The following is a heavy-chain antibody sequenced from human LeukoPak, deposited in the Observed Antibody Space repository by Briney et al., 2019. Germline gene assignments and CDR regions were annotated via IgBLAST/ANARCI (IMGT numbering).Heavy chain of an antibody. V-gene: IGHV3-9*01. D-gene: IGHD6-13*01. CDR1: GFTFDDYA. Sequence: LTGGSLRLSCAASGFTFDDYAMHWVRQAPGKGLEWVSGISWNSGSIGYADSVKGRFTISRDNAENSLYLQMNSLRAEDTALYYCAKQKSSSWYAPLDYWGQGTLVTVSS. CDR2: ISWNSGSI. J-gene: IGHJ4*02. CDR3: AKQKSSSWYAPLDY.